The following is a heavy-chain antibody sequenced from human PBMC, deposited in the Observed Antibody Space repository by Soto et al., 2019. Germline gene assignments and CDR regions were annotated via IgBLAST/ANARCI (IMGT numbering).Heavy chain of an antibody. J-gene: IGHJ6*02. CDR3: ARTPIAAAGEYYYGMDV. Sequence: SETLSLTCTVSGGSISSYYWSWIRQPPGKGLEWIGYIYYSGSTNYNPSLKSRVTISVDTSKNQFSLKLSSVTAADTAVYYCARTPIAAAGEYYYGMDVWGQGTTVPVSS. CDR2: IYYSGST. V-gene: IGHV4-59*01. CDR1: GGSISSYY. D-gene: IGHD6-13*01.